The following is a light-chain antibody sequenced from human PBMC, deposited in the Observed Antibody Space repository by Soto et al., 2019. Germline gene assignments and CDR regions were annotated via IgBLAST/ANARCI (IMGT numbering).Light chain of an antibody. CDR1: QSIVGW. CDR3: QQYRSYSPLT. J-gene: IGKJ4*01. Sequence: DIQMTQSPSTLSASVGDRVTITSRASQSIVGWLAWYQQKPGKAPRLLIYEASSLESGVPSRFSGSGSGNGYTLTISSLQPDDFATYYCQQYRSYSPLTFGGGTKVEI. V-gene: IGKV1-5*03. CDR2: EAS.